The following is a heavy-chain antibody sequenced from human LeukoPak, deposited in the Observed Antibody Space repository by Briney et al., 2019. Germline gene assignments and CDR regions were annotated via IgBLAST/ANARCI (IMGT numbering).Heavy chain of an antibody. D-gene: IGHD3-10*01. J-gene: IGHJ5*02. CDR2: IKQDGSEQ. Sequence: PGGSLRLSCAASGFTFSSYAMSWVRRAPGKGLEWVANIKQDGSEQYYVDSVKGRFTISRDNAKNSLSLQMNSLRAEDTAVYYCARAAVRGLIYWFDPWGQGTLVTVSS. CDR1: GFTFSSYA. V-gene: IGHV3-7*01. CDR3: ARAAVRGLIYWFDP.